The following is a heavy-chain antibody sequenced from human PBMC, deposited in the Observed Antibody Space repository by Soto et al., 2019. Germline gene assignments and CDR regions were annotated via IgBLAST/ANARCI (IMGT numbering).Heavy chain of an antibody. Sequence: SETLSLTCTVSGTSMNSYHWSWIRQPAGKGLEWIGHIHSSGSTNYNPSLKSRVTMSVDTSKNQFSLRLMSLTAADTAVYYCARDQGVAAAGITWFDPWGQGSLVTVSS. CDR1: GTSMNSYH. CDR3: ARDQGVAAAGITWFDP. CDR2: IHSSGST. J-gene: IGHJ5*02. V-gene: IGHV4-4*07. D-gene: IGHD6-13*01.